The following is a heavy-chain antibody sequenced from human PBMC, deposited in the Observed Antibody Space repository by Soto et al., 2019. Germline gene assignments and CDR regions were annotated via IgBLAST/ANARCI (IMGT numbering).Heavy chain of an antibody. J-gene: IGHJ6*02. CDR1: GGTFSSYA. V-gene: IGHV1-69*01. CDR3: AIRIPDTTICGGDPGDYYYGMDV. D-gene: IGHD3-3*01. Sequence: QVQLVQSGAEVKKPGSSVKVSCKASGGTFSSYAISWVRQAPGQGLEWMGGIIPIFGTANYAQKFQGRVTITADESTSTAYMELSSLRSEDTAVYYCAIRIPDTTICGGDPGDYYYGMDVWGQGTTVTVSS. CDR2: IIPIFGTA.